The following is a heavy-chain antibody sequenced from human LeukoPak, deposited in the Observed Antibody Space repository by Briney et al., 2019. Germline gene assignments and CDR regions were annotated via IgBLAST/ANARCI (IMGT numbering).Heavy chain of an antibody. CDR3: ARLKGGENYHFEY. V-gene: IGHV5-51*01. CDR2: IYPGDSDT. D-gene: IGHD1-7*01. CDR1: GYSFTSYW. J-gene: IGHJ4*02. Sequence: GEPLKISCKGSGYSFTSYWFGWVRQMPGKGLGWLGIIYPGDSDTRYSPSFQGQVTMSADKSISTAYLQWSSLKASDTAMYYCARLKGGENYHFEYWGQGTLVTVSS.